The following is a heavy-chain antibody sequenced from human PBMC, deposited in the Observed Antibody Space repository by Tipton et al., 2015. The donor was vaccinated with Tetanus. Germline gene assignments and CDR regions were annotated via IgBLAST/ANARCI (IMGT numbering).Heavy chain of an antibody. Sequence: SLRLSCAASGFTFSSYAMSWVRQAPGKGLEWVSTISGDGDNTYYADSVKGRFTISRDNSKTTLYLQMNSLRAEDTAVYYCTKWIYDLLTGYSVAFFDYWGQGTLVTVSS. J-gene: IGHJ4*02. CDR2: ISGDGDNT. CDR1: GFTFSSYA. V-gene: IGHV3-23*01. CDR3: TKWIYDLLTGYSVAFFDY. D-gene: IGHD3-9*01.